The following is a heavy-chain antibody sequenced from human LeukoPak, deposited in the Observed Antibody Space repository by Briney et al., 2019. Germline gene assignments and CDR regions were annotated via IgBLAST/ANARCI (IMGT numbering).Heavy chain of an antibody. Sequence: GGSLRLSCAASGFDFSTYSIDWVRQAPGKGLEWVSYISSSSSNIYHADSVKGRFTISRDNAKNSLYLQMNSLRAEDTAVYYCARDFRNAGDYWGQGTLVTVSS. CDR2: ISSSSSNI. CDR1: GFDFSTYS. CDR3: ARDFRNAGDY. J-gene: IGHJ4*02. D-gene: IGHD1-14*01. V-gene: IGHV3-48*04.